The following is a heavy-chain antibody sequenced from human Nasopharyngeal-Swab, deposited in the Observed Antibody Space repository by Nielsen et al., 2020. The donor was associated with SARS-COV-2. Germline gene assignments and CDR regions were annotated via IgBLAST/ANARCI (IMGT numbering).Heavy chain of an antibody. CDR3: ASSTIAVAGRGTLGASFDY. Sequence: GGSLRLSCAASGFTLSSNSMNWVRQAPGKGLEWVSYISSSSSTKYNADSVKGRFTISRDNAKNSLYLQMNSLRDEDTAVYYCASSTIAVAGRGTLGASFDYWGQGTLVTVSS. CDR2: ISSSSSTK. V-gene: IGHV3-48*02. CDR1: GFTLSSNS. D-gene: IGHD6-19*01. J-gene: IGHJ4*02.